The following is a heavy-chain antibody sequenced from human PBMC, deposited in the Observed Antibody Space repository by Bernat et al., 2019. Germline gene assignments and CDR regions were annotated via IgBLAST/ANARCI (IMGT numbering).Heavy chain of an antibody. Sequence: QVQLVQSGAEVKKPGASVKVSCKASGYTFTSYGISWVRQAPGQGLEWMGGFDPEDGETIYAQKFQGRVTMTEDTSTDTAYMELSSLRSEDTAVYYCATGVPAAMPYYYYYMDVWGKGTTVTVSS. CDR3: ATGVPAAMPYYYYYMDV. D-gene: IGHD2-2*01. CDR2: FDPEDGET. CDR1: GYTFTSYG. V-gene: IGHV1-24*01. J-gene: IGHJ6*03.